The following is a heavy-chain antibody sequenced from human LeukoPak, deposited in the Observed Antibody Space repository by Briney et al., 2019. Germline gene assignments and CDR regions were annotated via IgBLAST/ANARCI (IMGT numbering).Heavy chain of an antibody. CDR1: GFIFGSNW. Sequence: PGGSLRLSCAASGFIFGSNWMYWVRQAPGKGLVWVSRINGDGSSTGYVDSVRGRFTISRDNVKNTLYLQMNGLRAEDTGVYYCAREEKQLVEGGFDPWGQGTLVTVSS. CDR2: INGDGSST. J-gene: IGHJ5*02. CDR3: AREEKQLVEGGFDP. V-gene: IGHV3-74*01. D-gene: IGHD1-1*01.